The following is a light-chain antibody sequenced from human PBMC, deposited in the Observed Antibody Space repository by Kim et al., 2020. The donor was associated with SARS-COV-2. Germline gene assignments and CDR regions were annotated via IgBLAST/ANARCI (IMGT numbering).Light chain of an antibody. CDR3: QQRDSWPLT. CDR1: QSISSY. V-gene: IGKV3-11*01. Sequence: EIVLTQSPATLSLSPGEGATLSCRASQSISSYLAWYQQKPGQAPRLLIHDATYRATGIPARFSGSGSGTDFTLTISSLDPEDFAVYYCQQRDSWPLTFGGGTKVDIK. CDR2: DAT. J-gene: IGKJ4*01.